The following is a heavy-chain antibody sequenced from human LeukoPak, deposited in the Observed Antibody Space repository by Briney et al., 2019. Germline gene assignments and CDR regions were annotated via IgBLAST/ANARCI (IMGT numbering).Heavy chain of an antibody. CDR2: IYYSGST. Sequence: SETLSLTCTVSGGSISSSGYYWGWIRQPPGKGLEWIGSIYYSGSTYYNPSLKSRVAISVDTSKNQFSLKLSSVTAADTAVYYCARGHYVWGSYRLGYFDYWGQGTLVTVSS. J-gene: IGHJ4*02. CDR3: ARGHYVWGSYRLGYFDY. CDR1: GGSISSSGYY. V-gene: IGHV4-39*07. D-gene: IGHD3-16*02.